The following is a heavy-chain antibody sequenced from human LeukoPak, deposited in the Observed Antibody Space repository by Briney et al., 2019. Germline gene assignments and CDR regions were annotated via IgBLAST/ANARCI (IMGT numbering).Heavy chain of an antibody. CDR3: ARTTYYDILTGYPQPFDY. J-gene: IGHJ4*02. CDR2: MYYSGST. D-gene: IGHD3-9*01. V-gene: IGHV4-59*08. CDR1: GGSISSYY. Sequence: SETLSLTCTVSGGSISSYYWSWIRQPPGKGLEWIGYMYYSGSTYYNPSLKSRVTISVDTSKNQFSLKLSSVTAADTAVYYCARTTYYDILTGYPQPFDYWGQGTLVTVSS.